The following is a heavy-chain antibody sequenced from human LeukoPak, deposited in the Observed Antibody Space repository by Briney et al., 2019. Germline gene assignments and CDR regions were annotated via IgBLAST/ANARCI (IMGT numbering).Heavy chain of an antibody. Sequence: VASVKVSCKASGYTFTSYDINWVRQATGQGLEWMGWMNPNSGNIGYAQKFQGRVTMTKNTSITTAYMELSSLRSEDTAVYYCARAFSWTTESYYYMDVWGKGTTVTVSS. CDR1: GYTFTSYD. CDR3: ARAFSWTTESYYYMDV. CDR2: MNPNSGNI. V-gene: IGHV1-8*01. D-gene: IGHD3/OR15-3a*01. J-gene: IGHJ6*03.